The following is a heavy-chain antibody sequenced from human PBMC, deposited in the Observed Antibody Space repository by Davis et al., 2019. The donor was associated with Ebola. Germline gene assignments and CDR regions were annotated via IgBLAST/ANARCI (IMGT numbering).Heavy chain of an antibody. CDR3: ARQINSGSRPMDV. D-gene: IGHD1-26*01. V-gene: IGHV5-51*01. CDR2: IYPGDSDT. Sequence: GGSLRLSCKASGYSFTSYWIGWVRQMPGKGLEWMGIIYPGDSDTRYSPSFQGQVTISADKSISTAYLQWSSLKASDTAMYYCARQINSGSRPMDVWGKGTTVTVSS. CDR1: GYSFTSYW. J-gene: IGHJ6*04.